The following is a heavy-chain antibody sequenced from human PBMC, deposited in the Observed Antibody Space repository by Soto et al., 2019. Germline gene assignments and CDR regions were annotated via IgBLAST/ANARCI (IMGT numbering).Heavy chain of an antibody. CDR2: ISYDGSNK. Sequence: QVQLVESGGGVVQPGRSLRLSCAASGFTFSSYGMHWFRQAPGKGLEWVAVISYDGSNKYYADSVKGRFTISRDNSKNTLYLQMNSLRAEDTAVYYCAKDTNYYESSGYEYYFDYWGQGTLVTVSS. V-gene: IGHV3-30*18. CDR1: GFTFSSYG. CDR3: AKDTNYYESSGYEYYFDY. D-gene: IGHD3-22*01. J-gene: IGHJ4*02.